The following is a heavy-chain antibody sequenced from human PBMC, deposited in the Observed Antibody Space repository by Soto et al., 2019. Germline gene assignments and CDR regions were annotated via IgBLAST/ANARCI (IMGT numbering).Heavy chain of an antibody. V-gene: IGHV3-74*01. Sequence: VQLVESGGGLVQPGGSLRLSCVASGFTFSSNWMHWVRQVPGRGLVWVSRINEDGSRTNYADSVMGRFTVSRDNAKNTLYLQMNSLRADDTAVYYCARDGEGYWGQGTLVTVSS. J-gene: IGHJ4*02. CDR1: GFTFSSNW. CDR2: INEDGSRT. D-gene: IGHD2-21*01. CDR3: ARDGEGY.